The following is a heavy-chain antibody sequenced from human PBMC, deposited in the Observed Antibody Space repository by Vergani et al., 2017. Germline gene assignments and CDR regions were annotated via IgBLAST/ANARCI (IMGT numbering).Heavy chain of an antibody. D-gene: IGHD3-9*01. CDR3: ARSGWRNYDILTGLSNYYYYMDV. CDR1: GYSFTSYW. J-gene: IGHJ6*03. Sequence: EVQLVQSGAEVKKPGESLKISCKGSGYSFTSYWIGWVRQMPGKGLEWMGIIYPGDSDTRYSPSFQGQVTISADKSISTAYLQLSSLKASDTAMYYCARSGWRNYDILTGLSNYYYYMDVWGKGTTVTVSS. CDR2: IYPGDSDT. V-gene: IGHV5-51*01.